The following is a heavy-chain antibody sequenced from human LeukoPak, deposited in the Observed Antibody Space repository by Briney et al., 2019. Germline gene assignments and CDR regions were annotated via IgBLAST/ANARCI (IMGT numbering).Heavy chain of an antibody. CDR2: IYPGDSDT. CDR3: ARSSATVNPQWWFDP. J-gene: IGHJ5*02. CDR1: GSLFTNYW. V-gene: IGHV5-51*01. Sequence: GESLQISCKGSGSLFTNYWIGWVRQMPGKGLEFMGIIYPGDSDTRYSPSFQGQVTISVDKSINTAYLQWSSLRASDTAMYYCARSSATVNPQWWFDPWGQGTLVTVSS. D-gene: IGHD4-11*01.